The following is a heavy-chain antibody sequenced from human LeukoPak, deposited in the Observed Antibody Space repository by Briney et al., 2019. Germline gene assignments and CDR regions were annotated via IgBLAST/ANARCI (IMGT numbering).Heavy chain of an antibody. D-gene: IGHD3-10*01. CDR1: GFTFSDYY. V-gene: IGHV3-11*04. CDR3: ARGYGLGRYSNWFDP. Sequence: PGGSLRLSCAASGFTFSDYYMTWIRQAPGKGLDWVSYISESGGTIHYADSVKGRFIISRDNAKNSLYLQMNGLRAEDTAVYYCARGYGLGRYSNWFDPWGQGTLVTVSS. J-gene: IGHJ5*02. CDR2: ISESGGTI.